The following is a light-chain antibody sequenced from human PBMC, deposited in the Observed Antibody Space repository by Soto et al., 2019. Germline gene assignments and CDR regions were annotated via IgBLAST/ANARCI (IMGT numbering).Light chain of an antibody. CDR3: QQYYSIPLT. J-gene: IGKJ4*01. V-gene: IGKV3-20*01. Sequence: EIVLTQSPGTLSLSPGERASLSCRASQSVNNNYVAWYQQTPGQAPRLLIYGASSRATGVPDRFSGSGSGTDFTLTISRLEPEDFAVYYCQQYYSIPLTFGGGTQVDIK. CDR1: QSVNNNY. CDR2: GAS.